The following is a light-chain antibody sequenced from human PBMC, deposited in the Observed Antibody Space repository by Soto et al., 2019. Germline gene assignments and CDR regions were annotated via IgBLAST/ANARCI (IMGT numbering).Light chain of an antibody. V-gene: IGLV1-40*01. Sequence: QSVLTQPPSVSGAPGQRVTISCAGSSSNIGAGYGVHWYQQLPGIAPKLLIYGTDNRPSGIPDRFSGSKSGTTASLAITDLRAGDEADYYCQGYDDSPGDDDVSGVVFGGGTKLTVL. J-gene: IGLJ2*01. CDR1: SSNIGAGYG. CDR3: QGYDDSPGDDDVSGVV. CDR2: GTD.